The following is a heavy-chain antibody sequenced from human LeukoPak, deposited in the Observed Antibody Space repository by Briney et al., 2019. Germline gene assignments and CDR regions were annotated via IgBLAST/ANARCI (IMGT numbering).Heavy chain of an antibody. D-gene: IGHD3-10*01. V-gene: IGHV3-23*01. J-gene: IGHJ4*02. Sequence: GGSLRLSCAASGLTFSSYAMSWVRQAPGKGLEWVSAISGSGGSTYYADSVKGRFTISRDNSKNTLYLQMNSLGAEDTAVYYCAKGGSGSYYNPYQYYFDYWGQGTLVTVSS. CDR2: ISGSGGST. CDR1: GLTFSSYA. CDR3: AKGGSGSYYNPYQYYFDY.